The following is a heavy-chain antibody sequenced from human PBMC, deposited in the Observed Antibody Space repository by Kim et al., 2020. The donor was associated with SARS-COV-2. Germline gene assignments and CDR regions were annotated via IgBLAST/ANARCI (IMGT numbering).Heavy chain of an antibody. CDR3: ARDEMAFVRASGY. D-gene: IGHD3-10*01. CDR1: GYSLASFG. CDR2: ISGYNGNR. V-gene: IGHV1-18*01. J-gene: IGHJ4*02. Sequence: ASVKVSCKTSGYSLASFGINWVRQAPGKGLEWMGWISGYNGNRVYAQDFQGRLTLTTDTSTNTVYMELRSLRSDDTATYYCARDEMAFVRASGYWGQGTL.